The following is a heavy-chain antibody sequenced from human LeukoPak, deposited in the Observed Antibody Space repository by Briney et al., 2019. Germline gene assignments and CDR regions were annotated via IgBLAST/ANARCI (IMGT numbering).Heavy chain of an antibody. V-gene: IGHV3-13*01. Sequence: GGSLRLSCAASGFTFSSYDMHWVRQATGKGLEWVSAIGTAGDTYYPGSVKGRFTISRENAKNPLYLQMNSLRAGDTAVYYCARGGDYDSSGSSTDAFDIWGQGTMVTVSS. CDR3: ARGGDYDSSGSSTDAFDI. CDR1: GFTFSSYD. D-gene: IGHD3-22*01. J-gene: IGHJ3*02. CDR2: IGTAGDT.